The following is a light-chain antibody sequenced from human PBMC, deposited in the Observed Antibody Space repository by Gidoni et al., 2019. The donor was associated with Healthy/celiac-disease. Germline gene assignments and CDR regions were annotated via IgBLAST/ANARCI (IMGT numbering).Light chain of an antibody. Sequence: EIVMTQPPATLSVSPGERATLSCRASQSVSSNLAWYQQKPGQAPRLLIYGASTRATGIPARFSGSGSGTEFTLTISSLQSEDFAVYYCQQYNNWPYTFGQGTKVEIK. CDR3: QQYNNWPYT. V-gene: IGKV3-15*01. CDR1: QSVSSN. J-gene: IGKJ2*01. CDR2: GAS.